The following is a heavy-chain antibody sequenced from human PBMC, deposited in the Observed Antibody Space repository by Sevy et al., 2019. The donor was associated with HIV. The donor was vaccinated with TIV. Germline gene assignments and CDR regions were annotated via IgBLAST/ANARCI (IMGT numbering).Heavy chain of an antibody. CDR1: GYTFTSYG. CDR2: TSAYNGNT. J-gene: IGHJ4*02. D-gene: IGHD3-22*01. Sequence: ASVKVSCKASGYTFTSYGISWVRQAPGQGLEWMGWTSAYNGNTNYAQKLQGRVTMTTDTSTSTAYMELRSLRSDDTAVYYCARALGDSSGYPHFDYWGQGTLVTVSS. CDR3: ARALGDSSGYPHFDY. V-gene: IGHV1-18*01.